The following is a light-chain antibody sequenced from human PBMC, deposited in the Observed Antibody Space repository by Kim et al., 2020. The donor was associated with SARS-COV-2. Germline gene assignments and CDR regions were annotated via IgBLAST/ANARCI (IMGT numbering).Light chain of an antibody. CDR3: QAWDSSSDHVV. V-gene: IGLV3-21*04. CDR1: NIGSKS. J-gene: IGLJ2*01. CDR2: YDS. Sequence: SYELTQPPSVSVAPGKTARITCGGNNIGSKSVHWYQQKPGQAPVLVIYYDSDRPSGIPERFSGSNSGNTATLTISRVQAGDEADYYCQAWDSSSDHVVFGGGTQLTVL.